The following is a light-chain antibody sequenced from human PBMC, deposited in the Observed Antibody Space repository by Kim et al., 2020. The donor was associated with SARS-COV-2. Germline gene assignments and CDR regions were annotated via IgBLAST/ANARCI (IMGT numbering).Light chain of an antibody. Sequence: DIQMTQSPSTLSASVGDRVTITCRASQSISSFLAWYQQKPEKAPTLLISRASTLERGVPSRFSGSGSGTEFTLTINSLQADDFATYFCQQYNVYSRTFGQGTKVDIK. CDR1: QSISSF. J-gene: IGKJ1*01. CDR2: RAS. CDR3: QQYNVYSRT. V-gene: IGKV1-5*03.